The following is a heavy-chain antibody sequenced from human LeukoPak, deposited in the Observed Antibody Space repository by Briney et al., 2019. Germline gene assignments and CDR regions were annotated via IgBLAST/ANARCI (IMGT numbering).Heavy chain of an antibody. V-gene: IGHV1-18*01. CDR2: ISAYNGNT. D-gene: IGHD6-19*01. J-gene: IGHJ4*02. CDR3: ASIAVAADFDY. Sequence: GASVKVSCKASGYTFTSYGISWVRQAPGRGLEWMGWISAYNGNTNYAQKLQGRVTMTTDTSTSTAYMELRSLRSDDTAVYYCASIAVAADFDYWGQGTLVTVSS. CDR1: GYTFTSYG.